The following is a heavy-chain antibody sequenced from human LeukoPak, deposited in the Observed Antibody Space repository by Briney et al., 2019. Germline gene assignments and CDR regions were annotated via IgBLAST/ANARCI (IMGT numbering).Heavy chain of an antibody. Sequence: GGSLRLSCAASGFTFSSYAMHWVRQAPGKGLEWVAVISYDGSNKCYADSVKGRFTISRDNSKNTLYLQMNSLRAEDTAVYYCARDERFGSFDYWGQGTLVTVSS. CDR3: ARDERFGSFDY. CDR1: GFTFSSYA. D-gene: IGHD5-24*01. V-gene: IGHV3-30-3*01. J-gene: IGHJ4*02. CDR2: ISYDGSNK.